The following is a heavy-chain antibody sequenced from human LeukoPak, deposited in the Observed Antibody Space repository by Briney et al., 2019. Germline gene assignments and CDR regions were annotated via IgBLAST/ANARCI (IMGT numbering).Heavy chain of an antibody. CDR3: ARDPAGGHAY. CDR1: GYTFTSYA. Sequence: ASVNVSCRASGYTFTSYAISWVRQAPGQGLEWMGWISAYNGDTNYAQKFQGRVTMTTDTSTSTAYMELRSLRSDDTAVYYCARDPAGGHAYWGQGTLVTVSS. V-gene: IGHV1-18*01. J-gene: IGHJ4*02. D-gene: IGHD1-14*01. CDR2: ISAYNGDT.